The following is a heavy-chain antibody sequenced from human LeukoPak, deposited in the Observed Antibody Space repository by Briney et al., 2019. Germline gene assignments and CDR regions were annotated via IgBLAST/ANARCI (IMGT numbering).Heavy chain of an antibody. CDR2: IHFSGST. D-gene: IGHD3-16*01. CDR1: GGSISSYY. CDR3: ARDSISWGYFDY. Sequence: SETLSLTCTVSGGSISSYYWSWIRQPPGKGLEWIGYIHFSGSTNYNPSLKSRVTISADTSKNQFSLKLTSVTAADTAVYYCARDSISWGYFDYWGQGTLVTVSS. J-gene: IGHJ4*02. V-gene: IGHV4-59*01.